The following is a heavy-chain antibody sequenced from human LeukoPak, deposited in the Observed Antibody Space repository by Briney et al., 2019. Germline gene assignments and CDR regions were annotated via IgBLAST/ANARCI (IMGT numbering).Heavy chain of an antibody. Sequence: SGGSLRLSCAASGFTFSSYAMHWVRQAPGKGLEYVSAISSNGGSTYYANSVKGRFTISRDNSKNTLYLQMNSLRAEDTAVYYCAKGGLGYSYGPPTKNDYWGQGTLVTVSS. J-gene: IGHJ4*02. D-gene: IGHD5-18*01. CDR2: ISSNGGST. CDR1: GFTFSSYA. CDR3: AKGGLGYSYGPPTKNDY. V-gene: IGHV3-64*01.